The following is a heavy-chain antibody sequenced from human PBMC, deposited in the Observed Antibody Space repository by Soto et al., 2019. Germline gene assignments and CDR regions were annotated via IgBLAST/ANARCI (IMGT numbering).Heavy chain of an antibody. D-gene: IGHD3-10*01. V-gene: IGHV4-59*01. Sequence: QVQLQESGPGLVKPSETLSLTCTVSGGSISSYYWSWIRQPPGKGLEWIGYIYYSGSTNYNPSLKSRVTISVDTSKNQFSLKLSSVTAADTAVYYCARTITLIPLIGVRRVNLFDPWGQGTLVTVSS. CDR3: ARTITLIPLIGVRRVNLFDP. CDR2: IYYSGST. J-gene: IGHJ5*02. CDR1: GGSISSYY.